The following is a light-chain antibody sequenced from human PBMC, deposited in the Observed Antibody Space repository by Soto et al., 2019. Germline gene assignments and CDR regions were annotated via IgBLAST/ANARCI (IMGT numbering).Light chain of an antibody. J-gene: IGKJ2*01. CDR1: QSFSQR. CDR2: QAS. V-gene: IGKV1-5*03. Sequence: DIQLTQSPSTLSASVGDRVTITCRASQSFSQRLAWYQQKPGKVPKLLIFQASTLETGVSSRFSGSGSGTEFTLSISNLQPDDFATYYCQQYDVYPYTFGQGTKVEIK. CDR3: QQYDVYPYT.